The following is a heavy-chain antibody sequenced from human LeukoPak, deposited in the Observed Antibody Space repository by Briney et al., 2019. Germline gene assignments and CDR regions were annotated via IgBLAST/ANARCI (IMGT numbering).Heavy chain of an antibody. CDR3: ARSRPDIAVAGTWTYHYYMDV. D-gene: IGHD6-19*01. J-gene: IGHJ6*03. Sequence: SETLSLTCTVSGGSISSYYWSWIRQPAGKGLEWIGHFYTSGSTNYNPSLKSRVTISVDTSKNQFSLKLSSVTAVDSAVYYCARSRPDIAVAGTWTYHYYMDVWGKGPRSPSP. V-gene: IGHV4-4*07. CDR1: GGSISSYY. CDR2: FYTSGST.